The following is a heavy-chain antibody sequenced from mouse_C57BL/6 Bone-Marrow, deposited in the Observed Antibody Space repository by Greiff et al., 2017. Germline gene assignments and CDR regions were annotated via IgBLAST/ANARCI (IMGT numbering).Heavy chain of an antibody. J-gene: IGHJ2*01. V-gene: IGHV1-58*01. CDR3: ARDGLPYYFDY. D-gene: IGHD2-2*01. CDR1: GYTFTSYG. Sequence: VQLKESGAELVRPGSSVKMSCKTSGYTFTSYGINWVKQRPGQGLEWIGYIYIGNGYTEYTEKFKGKATLTSDTSSSTAYMQRSSLASEDSAIYFCARDGLPYYFDYWGQGTTLTVSS. CDR2: IYIGNGYT.